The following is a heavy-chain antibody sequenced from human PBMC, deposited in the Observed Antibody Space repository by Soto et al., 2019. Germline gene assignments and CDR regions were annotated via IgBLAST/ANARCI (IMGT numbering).Heavy chain of an antibody. J-gene: IGHJ4*02. CDR3: VKDALTTVAYYFDY. D-gene: IGHD4-17*01. CDR1: GFRFDDYG. V-gene: IGHV3-9*01. CDR2: ISRDSRSI. Sequence: GGSLRLSCEVSGFRFDDYGMHWVRQAPGKGLEWIAGISRDSRSISYGASMKGRFTISRDNAKNSLYLQLNSLRADDTAFYYCVKDALTTVAYYFDYWGQGALVTVSS.